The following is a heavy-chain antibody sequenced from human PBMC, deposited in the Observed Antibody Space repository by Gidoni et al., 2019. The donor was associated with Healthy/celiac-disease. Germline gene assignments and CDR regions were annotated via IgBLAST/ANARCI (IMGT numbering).Heavy chain of an antibody. CDR3: AKDNGPRGGYPDY. J-gene: IGHJ4*02. CDR2: ISWNSGSI. Sequence: EVQLVESGGGLVQPGRSLRLSCAASGFTFDDYAMHWVRQAPGKGLEWVSGISWNSGSIGYADSVKGRFTISRDNAKNSLYLQMNSLRAEDTALYYCAKDNGPRGGYPDYWGQGTLVTVSS. D-gene: IGHD1-1*01. CDR1: GFTFDDYA. V-gene: IGHV3-9*01.